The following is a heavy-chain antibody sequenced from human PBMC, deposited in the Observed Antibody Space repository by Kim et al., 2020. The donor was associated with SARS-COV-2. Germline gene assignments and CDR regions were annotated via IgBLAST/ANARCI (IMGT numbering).Heavy chain of an antibody. CDR1: GGSISSGGYY. J-gene: IGHJ4*02. D-gene: IGHD3-16*01. V-gene: IGHV4-31*03. CDR3: IRLRGDLGGIDY. CDR2: IYYSGST. Sequence: SETLSLTCTVSGGSISSGGYYWSWIRQHPGKGLEWIGYIYYSGSTYYNPSLKSRVTISVDTSKNQFSLKLSSVTAADTAVYYCIRLRGDLGGIDYWGQGTLVTVSS.